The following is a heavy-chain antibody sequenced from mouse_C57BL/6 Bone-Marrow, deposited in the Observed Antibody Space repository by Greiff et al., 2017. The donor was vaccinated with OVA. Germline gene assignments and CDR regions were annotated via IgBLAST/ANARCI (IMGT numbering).Heavy chain of an antibody. CDR3: ARSDGSSYYLYFDV. D-gene: IGHD1-1*01. V-gene: IGHV1-81*01. CDR1: GYTFTSYG. Sequence: QVQLQQSGAELARPGASVKLSCKASGYTFTSYGISWVKQRTGQGLEWIGEIYPRSGNTYYNEKFKGKATLTADKSSSTAYMELRSLTSEDSAVYFCARSDGSSYYLYFDVWGTGTTVTVSS. CDR2: IYPRSGNT. J-gene: IGHJ1*03.